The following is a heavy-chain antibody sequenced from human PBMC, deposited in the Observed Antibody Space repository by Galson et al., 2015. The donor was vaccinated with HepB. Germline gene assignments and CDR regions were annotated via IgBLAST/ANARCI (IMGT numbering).Heavy chain of an antibody. CDR2: IYSDGTT. J-gene: IGHJ4*01. CDR3: ASHPDYGDY. Sequence: SETLSLTCTVSGVSIGTYYWSWFRQSPGKRIEWIGYIYSDGTTTYSPSLKSRMTISIDTSKRQLSLTVRSVTAADTAVYSCASHPDYGDYWGQGTLVTVSS. V-gene: IGHV4-59*08. D-gene: IGHD4/OR15-4a*01. CDR1: GVSIGTYY.